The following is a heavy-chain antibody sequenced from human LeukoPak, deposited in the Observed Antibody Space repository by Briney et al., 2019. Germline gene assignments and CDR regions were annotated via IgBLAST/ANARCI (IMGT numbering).Heavy chain of an antibody. V-gene: IGHV4-34*01. Sequence: SETLSLTCAVYGGSFSGYYWSWVRQPPGKGLEWLGEINHSGTTNYNPSLKSRVTISVDTSKNQFSLNLSSVTAADTAVYYCAMAGSSSGWGFDPWGQGTLVTVSS. CDR1: GGSFSGYY. CDR3: AMAGSSSGWGFDP. CDR2: INHSGTT. J-gene: IGHJ5*02. D-gene: IGHD6-19*01.